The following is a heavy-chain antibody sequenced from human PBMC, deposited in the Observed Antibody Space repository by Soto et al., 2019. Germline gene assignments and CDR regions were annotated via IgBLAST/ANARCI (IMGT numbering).Heavy chain of an antibody. D-gene: IGHD3-3*01. CDR2: MYTSGST. CDR3: TRDVRLTIFGVVTYYYGMDV. CDR1: GRSISSYY. J-gene: IGHJ6*02. V-gene: IGHV4-4*07. Sequence: SETLSLTCTVSGRSISSYYWSWIRQPAGKGLEWIGRMYTSGSTNYNPSLKSRVTMSVDTSKNQFSLKLSSVTAADTAVYYCTRDVRLTIFGVVTYYYGMDVWGQGTTVTVSS.